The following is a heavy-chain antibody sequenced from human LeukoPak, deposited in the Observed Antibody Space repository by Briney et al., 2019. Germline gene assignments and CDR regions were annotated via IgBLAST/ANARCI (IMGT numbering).Heavy chain of an antibody. J-gene: IGHJ4*02. CDR3: ARDLFGGIDY. CDR2: IYSSGNT. V-gene: IGHV4-39*07. D-gene: IGHD3-3*01. CDR1: GASISSSNYY. Sequence: SETLSLTCAVSGASISSSNYYWGWVRQSPGKGLEWIGNIYSSGNTYYNASLKSRVTMYIDTSKNQFSLKLSSVTAADTAVYYCARDLFGGIDYWGQGTLVTVSS.